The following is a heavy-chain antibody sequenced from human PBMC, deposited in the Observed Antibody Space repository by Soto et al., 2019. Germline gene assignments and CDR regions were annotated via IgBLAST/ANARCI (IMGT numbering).Heavy chain of an antibody. CDR1: GGSISSGAYY. CDR2: IYYSGST. D-gene: IGHD6-13*01. CDR3: ARDGRLVNYYYYGMDV. J-gene: IGHJ6*02. Sequence: QVQLQESGPGLVKPSQTLSLTCSVSGGSISSGAYYWTWLRQHPGKGLEWIGYIYYSGSTYYNPSLKSRVTISVDTSKNQFSLKLRSVTAADTAVYYCARDGRLVNYYYYGMDVWGQGTTVTVSS. V-gene: IGHV4-31*03.